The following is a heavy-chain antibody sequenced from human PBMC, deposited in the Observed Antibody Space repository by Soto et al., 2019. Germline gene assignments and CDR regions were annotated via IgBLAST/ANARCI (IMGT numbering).Heavy chain of an antibody. Sequence: GGSLRLSCAASGFTFGSYAMHWVRQAPGKGLEWVAVISYDGSNKYYADSVKGRFTISRDNSKNTLYLQVNSLRAEDTAVYYCARFNWGLDYWGQGTLVTVSS. D-gene: IGHD7-27*01. CDR3: ARFNWGLDY. CDR2: ISYDGSNK. V-gene: IGHV3-30-3*01. CDR1: GFTFGSYA. J-gene: IGHJ4*02.